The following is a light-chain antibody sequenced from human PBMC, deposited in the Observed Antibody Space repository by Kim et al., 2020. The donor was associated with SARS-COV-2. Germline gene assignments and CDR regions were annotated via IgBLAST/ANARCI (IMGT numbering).Light chain of an antibody. CDR2: WAS. Sequence: DIVMTQSPDSLVVSLGERATINCKSSQSVLYSSNNKNYLAWYQQKPGQPPRLLIYWASTRESGVPYRFSGSGSGTDFALTISSLQAGDVAAYYCQQYYSTPLTFGGGTKVDIK. J-gene: IGKJ4*01. CDR1: QSVLYSSNNKNY. V-gene: IGKV4-1*01. CDR3: QQYYSTPLT.